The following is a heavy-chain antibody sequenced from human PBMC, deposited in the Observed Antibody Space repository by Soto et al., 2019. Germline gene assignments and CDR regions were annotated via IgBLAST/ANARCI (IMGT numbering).Heavy chain of an antibody. Sequence: VSGPTLVNPTETLTLTCTFSGFSLSSRGVGVGWIRQPPGKALEWLAFIYWDDDKRYRPSLKTRLTITKDTPKNQVVLTMANLDPVDTAIYFCAYSGQLGSRYEYWGQGTQVTVSS. CDR3: AYSGQLGSRYEY. CDR1: GFSLSSRGVG. CDR2: IYWDDDK. V-gene: IGHV2-5*02. D-gene: IGHD1-1*01. J-gene: IGHJ4*02.